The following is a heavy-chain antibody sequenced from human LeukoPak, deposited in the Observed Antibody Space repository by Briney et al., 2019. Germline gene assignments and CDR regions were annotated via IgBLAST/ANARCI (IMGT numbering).Heavy chain of an antibody. CDR2: IYIKST. D-gene: IGHD6-19*01. V-gene: IGHV4-59*01. Sequence: SETLSLTCTVSGGSISTFSWSWIRQFPGKGLEWIGSIYIKSTNYNPSLKSRVAISVDTSKNKFSLRLDSVTTAATAVYYCARDTTVASGMQYWGQGTLVTVPS. J-gene: IGHJ4*02. CDR1: GGSISTFS. CDR3: ARDTTVASGMQY.